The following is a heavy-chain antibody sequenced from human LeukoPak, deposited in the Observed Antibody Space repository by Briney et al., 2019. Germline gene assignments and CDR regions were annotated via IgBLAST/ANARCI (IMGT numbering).Heavy chain of an antibody. D-gene: IGHD3-10*01. Sequence: ASVKVSCKASGYTFTIYDINWVRQATGQGLEWMGWMNPNSGNTGYAQKFQGRVTMTRNTSISTAYMELSSLRSEDTAVYYCARDGVLWFGELGYYYYYMDVWGKGTTVTISS. V-gene: IGHV1-8*02. CDR2: MNPNSGNT. J-gene: IGHJ6*03. CDR3: ARDGVLWFGELGYYYYYMDV. CDR1: GYTFTIYD.